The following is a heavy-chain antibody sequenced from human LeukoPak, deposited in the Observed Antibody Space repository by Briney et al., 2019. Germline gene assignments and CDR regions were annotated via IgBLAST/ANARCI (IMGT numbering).Heavy chain of an antibody. J-gene: IGHJ3*02. Sequence: GGSLRLSCAASGFTFSSYGMHWVRQAPGKGLEWVAFIRYDGSNKYYADSVKGRFTISRDNSKNALYLQMNSLRAEDTAVYYCAKVYYDSSGYWLSAFDIWGQGTMVTVSS. CDR1: GFTFSSYG. CDR2: IRYDGSNK. CDR3: AKVYYDSSGYWLSAFDI. V-gene: IGHV3-30*02. D-gene: IGHD3-22*01.